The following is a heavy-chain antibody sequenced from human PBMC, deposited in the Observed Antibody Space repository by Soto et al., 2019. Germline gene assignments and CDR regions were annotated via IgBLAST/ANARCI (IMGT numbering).Heavy chain of an antibody. CDR2: ISWNGGNI. V-gene: IGHV3-9*01. CDR1: VFTFEDYA. CDR3: AKSSTGYTYGSNNFDY. D-gene: IGHD5-18*01. J-gene: IGHJ4*02. Sequence: GWSLRLSCAASVFTFEDYAMYWVRQAPGKGLEWVSGISWNGGNIGYADSVKGRFTISRDNAKDSLYLQMNSLRAEDTALYYCAKSSTGYTYGSNNFDYWGQGTLVTVSS.